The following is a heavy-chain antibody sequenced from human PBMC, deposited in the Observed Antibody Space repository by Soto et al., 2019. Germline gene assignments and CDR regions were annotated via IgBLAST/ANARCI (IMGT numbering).Heavy chain of an antibody. V-gene: IGHV4-34*01. CDR2: INHSGST. Sequence: SETLSLTCAVYGGSFSGYYWSWIRQPPGKGLEWIGEINHSGSTNYNPSLKSRVTISVDTSKNQFSLKLSSVTAADTAVYYCARGGSSHCSSTSCHLYYYYGMDVWGQGTTVTVS. CDR3: ARGGSSHCSSTSCHLYYYYGMDV. J-gene: IGHJ6*02. D-gene: IGHD2-2*01. CDR1: GGSFSGYY.